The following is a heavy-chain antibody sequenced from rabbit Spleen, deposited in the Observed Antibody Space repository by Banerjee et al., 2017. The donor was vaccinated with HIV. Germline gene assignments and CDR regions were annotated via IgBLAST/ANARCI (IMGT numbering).Heavy chain of an antibody. Sequence: QEQLVESGGGLVQPEGSLTLTCKASGFDFSSSSNMCWVRQAPGKGLQWIACINTYTARPVYATWAKGRFTISRTSSTTVTLQMTSLTVADTATYFCAREKSGIVGYDLWGPGTLVTVS. D-gene: IGHD6-1*01. CDR1: GFDFSSSSN. V-gene: IGHV1S45*01. CDR3: AREKSGIVGYDL. CDR2: INTYTARP. J-gene: IGHJ6*01.